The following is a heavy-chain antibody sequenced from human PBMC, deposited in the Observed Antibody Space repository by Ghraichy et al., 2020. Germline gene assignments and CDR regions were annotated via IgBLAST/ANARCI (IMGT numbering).Heavy chain of an antibody. Sequence: LSLTCAASGFTFSSYAMSWVRQAPGKGLEWVSAISGSGGSTYYADSVKGRFTISRDNSKNTLYLQMNSLRAEDTAVYYCASDRTMVRGVITNWFDPWGQGTLVTVSS. J-gene: IGHJ5*02. V-gene: IGHV3-23*01. CDR1: GFTFSSYA. CDR3: ASDRTMVRGVITNWFDP. CDR2: ISGSGGST. D-gene: IGHD3-10*01.